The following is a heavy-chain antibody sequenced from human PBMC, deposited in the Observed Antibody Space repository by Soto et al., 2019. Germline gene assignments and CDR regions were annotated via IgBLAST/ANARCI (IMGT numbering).Heavy chain of an antibody. CDR1: GFTFSSYS. CDR2: ISSSSCYI. D-gene: IGHD6-13*01. J-gene: IGHJ4*02. V-gene: IGHV3-21*01. Sequence: RGSLRLYCAASGFTFSSYSMNWVRQAPGKGLEWVSSISSSSCYIYYADSVKGRFTISRDNAKNSLYLQMNSLRAEDTAVYYCARDYGSSWYPDYWGQGTLVTVSS. CDR3: ARDYGSSWYPDY.